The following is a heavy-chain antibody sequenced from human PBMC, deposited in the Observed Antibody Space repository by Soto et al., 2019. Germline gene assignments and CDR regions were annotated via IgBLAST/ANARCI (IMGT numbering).Heavy chain of an antibody. CDR2: MSSDGSKI. D-gene: IGHD1-26*01. CDR1: GFDFTYYA. Sequence: QVQLVESGGGAVQPGESLRLSCVASGFDFTYYAMHWVRQAPGKGLESVAVMSSDGSKIHHTGSVKGRFTISRDNSKNTLYLQMDSLRKEDTAFYFCAKDEGVGGTLGLLDYWGQGTLVSVSS. V-gene: IGHV3-30*18. J-gene: IGHJ4*02. CDR3: AKDEGVGGTLGLLDY.